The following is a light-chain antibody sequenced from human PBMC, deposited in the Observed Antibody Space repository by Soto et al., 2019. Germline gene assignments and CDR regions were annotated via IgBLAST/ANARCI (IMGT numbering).Light chain of an antibody. CDR2: DAS. J-gene: IGKJ4*01. CDR1: QNINNF. CDR3: QQRARWPPLT. Sequence: EVILTQSPPTLSLSPGERATLSCRASQNINNFLAWYQQRPGQAPRHLIYDASIRATGVPARFSGGGSDTDFTLTISSLEPEDSALYYCQQRARWPPLTFGGGSKV. V-gene: IGKV3-11*01.